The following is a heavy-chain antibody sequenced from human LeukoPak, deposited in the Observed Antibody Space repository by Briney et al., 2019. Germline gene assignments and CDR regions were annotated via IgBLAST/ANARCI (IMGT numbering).Heavy chain of an antibody. Sequence: GGSLRLSCVASGITFSSHGMEWVRQAPGKGLEWVAVIAADGGVKHYADSVKGRFTLSRDNSKNTLYLQMNSLSVEDTAVYYCAREATWGQWYFDHWGQGTPVTVSS. CDR1: GITFSSHG. CDR3: AREATWGQWYFDH. D-gene: IGHD6-19*01. J-gene: IGHJ4*02. V-gene: IGHV3-30*03. CDR2: IAADGGVK.